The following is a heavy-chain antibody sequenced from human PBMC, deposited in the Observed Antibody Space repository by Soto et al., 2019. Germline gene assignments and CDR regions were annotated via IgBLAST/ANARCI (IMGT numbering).Heavy chain of an antibody. V-gene: IGHV3-30*18. CDR3: AKLGDAVSGFFDF. Sequence: GGSLRLSCAASGFTFRSYAIHWVRQAPGKGLEWVADVSFDGSHKTYAVPVRGRFTLSRDNSKKTVYLQMNSLRAEDTAVYYCAKLGDAVSGFFDFWGQGTQVTVSS. CDR1: GFTFRSYA. J-gene: IGHJ5*01. D-gene: IGHD3-3*01. CDR2: VSFDGSHK.